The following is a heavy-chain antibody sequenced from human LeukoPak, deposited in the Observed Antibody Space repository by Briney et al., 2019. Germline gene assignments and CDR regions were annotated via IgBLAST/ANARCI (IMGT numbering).Heavy chain of an antibody. CDR3: ARVAMVRGAIDAFDI. CDR1: GFTFSSYS. Sequence: GGSLRLSCAASGFTFSSYSMTWVRQAPGRGLEWVSSISSSSSYIYYADSVKGRFTISRDNSKNTLYLQMNSLRAEDTAVYYCARVAMVRGAIDAFDIWGQGTMVTVSS. D-gene: IGHD3-10*01. CDR2: ISSSSSYI. V-gene: IGHV3-21*01. J-gene: IGHJ3*02.